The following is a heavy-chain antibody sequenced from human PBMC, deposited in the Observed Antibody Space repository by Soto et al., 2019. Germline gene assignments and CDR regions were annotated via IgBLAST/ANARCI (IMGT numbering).Heavy chain of an antibody. J-gene: IGHJ5*01. Sequence: QVQLQQWGAGLLKPSETLSLTCAVYGGSFSDHYWSWIRQTPGKGLEWIGEINHSGSTTYNPSFKSRVTISVDTSKSQFSRYLSSVTAADTAVIYCARGVGGYSYGGLDSWGQGTLVTVSA. CDR3: ARGVGGYSYGGLDS. V-gene: IGHV4-34*01. D-gene: IGHD5-18*01. CDR2: INHSGST. CDR1: GGSFSDHY.